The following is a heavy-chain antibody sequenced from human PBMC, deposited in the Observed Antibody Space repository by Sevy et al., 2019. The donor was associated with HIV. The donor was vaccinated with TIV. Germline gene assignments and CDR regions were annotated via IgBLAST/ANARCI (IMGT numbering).Heavy chain of an antibody. CDR3: AKALDIVAVAAAIRLSY. D-gene: IGHD2-2*01. CDR1: GFTFRNYA. Sequence: GGSLRLSCAASGFTFRNYAMSWVRQAPGKGLEWVSALSGTGGSTYYADSVKGRFTISRDNSKNTLYLQMNSLRVEDTAVYYCAKALDIVAVAAAIRLSYWGQGTLVTVSS. CDR2: LSGTGGST. V-gene: IGHV3-23*01. J-gene: IGHJ4*02.